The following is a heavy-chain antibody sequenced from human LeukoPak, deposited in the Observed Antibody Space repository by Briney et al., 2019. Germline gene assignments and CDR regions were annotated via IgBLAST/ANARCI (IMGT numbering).Heavy chain of an antibody. CDR1: GFTFSSYA. J-gene: IGHJ4*02. CDR3: AKAPMRPSRGYSYGYTPNPDY. Sequence: GGSLRLSCAASGFTFSSYAMSCVRQAPGKGLERVSAISGIGGSTYYADSVKGRFTISTDHSKNTLYLQMNSLRAEDTAVYYCAKAPMRPSRGYSYGYTPNPDYWGQGTLVTVSS. D-gene: IGHD5-18*01. V-gene: IGHV3-23*01. CDR2: ISGIGGST.